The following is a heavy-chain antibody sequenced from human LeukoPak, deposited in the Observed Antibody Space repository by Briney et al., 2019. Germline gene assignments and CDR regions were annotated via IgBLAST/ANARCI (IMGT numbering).Heavy chain of an antibody. V-gene: IGHV3-30*04. D-gene: IGHD6-19*01. CDR2: ISYDGSNK. J-gene: IGHJ4*02. Sequence: GGSLRLSCAASGFTFSSYAMHWVRQAPGKGLEWVAVISYDGSNKYYTDSVKGRFTISRDNSKNTLYLQMNSLRAEDTAVYYCAREFNRIAVAATGYWGQGILVTVSS. CDR3: AREFNRIAVAATGY. CDR1: GFTFSSYA.